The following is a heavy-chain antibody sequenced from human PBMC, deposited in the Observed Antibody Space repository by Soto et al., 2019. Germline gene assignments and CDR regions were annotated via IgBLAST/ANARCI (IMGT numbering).Heavy chain of an antibody. Sequence: QVQLQESGPGLVKPSETLSLTCTVSGGSISSYYWSWIRQPPGKGLEWIGYIYYSGSTTYNPSLKSWTRILVATSTTQFSLRLSSVTAGGTGVYCCARAGLTGTIVLYYCYGMDVWGQGTTVTVSS. J-gene: IGHJ6*02. V-gene: IGHV4-59*01. CDR3: ARAGLTGTIVLYYCYGMDV. D-gene: IGHD1-7*01. CDR2: IYYSGST. CDR1: GGSISSYY.